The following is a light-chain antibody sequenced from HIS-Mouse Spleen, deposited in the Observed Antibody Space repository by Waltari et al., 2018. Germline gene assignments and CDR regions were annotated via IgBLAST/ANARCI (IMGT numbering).Light chain of an antibody. V-gene: IGLV2-14*01. CDR3: SSYTSSSTLV. CDR2: EVS. CDR1: SSDVGGYNY. J-gene: IGLJ3*02. Sequence: QSALTQPASVSGSPGQSITISCTGTSSDVGGYNYVSWYQQHPGKAPKLMIYEVSNRPSGVSTLFSGSKSGNTASLTISGLQADDEADYYCSSYTSSSTLVFGGGTKLTVL.